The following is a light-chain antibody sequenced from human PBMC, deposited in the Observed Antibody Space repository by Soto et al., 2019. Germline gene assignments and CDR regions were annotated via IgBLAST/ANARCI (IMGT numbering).Light chain of an antibody. CDR3: QQLNDYPIT. CDR2: AAS. V-gene: IGKV1-9*01. Sequence: DIQVTQSPSFLSASVGDRVTITCRASQGISSYLAWYQEKPGKAPKFLIYAASTLQSGVPSRFTVSGSGTEFILTITNLQPEDFAAYYCQQLNDYPITFGQGTRLENK. J-gene: IGKJ5*01. CDR1: QGISSY.